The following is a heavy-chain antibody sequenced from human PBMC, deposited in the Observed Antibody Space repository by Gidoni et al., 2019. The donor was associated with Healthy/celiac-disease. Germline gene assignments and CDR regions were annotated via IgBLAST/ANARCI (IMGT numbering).Heavy chain of an antibody. CDR3: AREGPSSWSSPDAFDI. V-gene: IGHV1-69*01. CDR1: GGTFTSYD. J-gene: IGHJ3*02. D-gene: IGHD1-26*01. CDR2: IIPIFGTA. Sequence: QVQLVQSGAEVKKPGSSVKVSCKASGGTFTSYDITWVRQAPGQGLERMGGIIPIFGTANDAQKFQGRVTITADESTSTAYMELSSLRSEDTAVYYCAREGPSSWSSPDAFDIWGQGTMVTVSS.